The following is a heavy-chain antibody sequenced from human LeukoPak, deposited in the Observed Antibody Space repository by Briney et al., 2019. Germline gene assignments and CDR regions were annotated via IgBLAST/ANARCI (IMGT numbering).Heavy chain of an antibody. V-gene: IGHV4-31*03. CDR2: IYYSGST. Sequence: PSETLSLTCTVSGGSISSGGYYWSWIRQHPGKGLEWIGYIYYSGSTYYNPSLKSRVTISVDTSKNQFSLKLSSVTAEDTAVYYCAKLNSGYSYGRPYYFDYWGQGTLVTVSS. J-gene: IGHJ4*02. D-gene: IGHD5-18*01. CDR3: AKLNSGYSYGRPYYFDY. CDR1: GGSISSGGYY.